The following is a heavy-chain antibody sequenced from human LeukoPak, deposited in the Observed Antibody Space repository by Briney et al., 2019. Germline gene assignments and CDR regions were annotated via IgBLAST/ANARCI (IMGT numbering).Heavy chain of an antibody. V-gene: IGHV1-24*01. D-gene: IGHD3-16*02. CDR3: ATEMITFGGVIVFDY. CDR2: FDPEDGET. Sequence: EASVKVSCKVSGYTLTELSMHWVRQAPGKGLEWMGGFDPEDGETIYAQKFQGRVTMTEDTSTDTAYMELSSLRSEDTAVYYCATEMITFGGVIVFDYWGQGTLVTVSS. CDR1: GYTLTELS. J-gene: IGHJ4*02.